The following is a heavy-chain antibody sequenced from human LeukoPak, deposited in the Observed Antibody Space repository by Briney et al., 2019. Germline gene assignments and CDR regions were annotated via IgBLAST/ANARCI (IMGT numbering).Heavy chain of an antibody. D-gene: IGHD5-12*01. Sequence: TGGSLRLSCAASGFTLCTYAMSWVRQALGKGLEWVSTIGRSGGGTYFADSVKGRFNISRDNSKNTVYLQMNSLRAEDTALYFCARPSGYDLSVWVHWGQGTLVTVSS. J-gene: IGHJ4*02. CDR2: IGRSGGGT. V-gene: IGHV3-23*01. CDR3: ARPSGYDLSVWVH. CDR1: GFTLCTYA.